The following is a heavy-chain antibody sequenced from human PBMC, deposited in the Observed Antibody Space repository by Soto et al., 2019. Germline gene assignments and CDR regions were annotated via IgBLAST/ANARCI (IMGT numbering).Heavy chain of an antibody. Sequence: SETLSLTCTFSGSSIIGYYWTWIRQSPERGLEWIGYIHYSGSANYNPSLNSRLTMSVDRSKSQFSMKLASVTAADTAVYYCARGVGGSGPNWFDPWGQGTLVTVSS. V-gene: IGHV4-59*12. CDR3: ARGVGGSGPNWFDP. D-gene: IGHD6-19*01. CDR1: GSSIIGYY. CDR2: IHYSGSA. J-gene: IGHJ5*02.